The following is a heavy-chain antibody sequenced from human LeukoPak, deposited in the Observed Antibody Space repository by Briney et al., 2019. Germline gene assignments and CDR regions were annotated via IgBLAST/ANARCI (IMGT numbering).Heavy chain of an antibody. CDR1: GGSFSGYY. V-gene: IGHV4-34*01. D-gene: IGHD4-17*01. CDR2: IHHSGST. J-gene: IGHJ2*01. CDR3: ARDPGGDDYGDYGWNFDL. Sequence: SETLSLTCAVYGGSFSGYYWSWIRQPPGKGLEWIGSIHHSGSTYYNPSLKSRVTMSIDTSKNQLSLKLTSVTAADTGIYYCARDPGGDDYGDYGWNFDLWGRGTVVIVSS.